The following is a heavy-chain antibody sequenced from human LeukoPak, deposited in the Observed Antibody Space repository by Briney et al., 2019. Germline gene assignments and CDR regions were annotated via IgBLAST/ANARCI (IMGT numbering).Heavy chain of an antibody. CDR3: ARGHYDILTASYKWTPDY. V-gene: IGHV3-21*06. CDR1: GFTFSTYN. D-gene: IGHD3-9*01. CDR2: ITSGGTYT. J-gene: IGHJ4*02. Sequence: PGGSLRLSCAASGFTFSTYNMNWVRQAPGKGLEWVSSITSGGTYTYYADSVKGRFTTSRDIAKNSLSLQLSSLRAEDTAVYYCARGHYDILTASYKWTPDYWGQGILVTVSS.